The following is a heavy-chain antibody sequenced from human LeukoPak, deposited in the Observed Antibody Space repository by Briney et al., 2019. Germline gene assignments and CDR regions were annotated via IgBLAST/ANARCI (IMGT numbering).Heavy chain of an antibody. V-gene: IGHV3-20*04. Sequence: PGGSLRLSCAASGFTFDDYGMSWVRQAPGKGLEWVSGINWNGGSTGYADSVKGRFTISRDNAKNSLYLQMNSLRAEDTALYYCARLQGLELLVYYYYMDVWGKGTTVTVSS. CDR1: GFTFDDYG. CDR3: ARLQGLELLVYYYYMDV. CDR2: INWNGGST. D-gene: IGHD1-7*01. J-gene: IGHJ6*03.